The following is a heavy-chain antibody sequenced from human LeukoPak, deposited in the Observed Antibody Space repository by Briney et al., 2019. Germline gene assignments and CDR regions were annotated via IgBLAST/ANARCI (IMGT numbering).Heavy chain of an antibody. Sequence: GPLRLSCAASGFTFSSYAMHWVRQAPGKGLEWVAVISYDGSNKYYADSVKGRFTISRDNSKNTLYLQMNSLRAEDTAVYYCAPLELVWGQGTLVTVSS. CDR2: ISYDGSNK. J-gene: IGHJ4*02. V-gene: IGHV3-30*04. CDR3: APLELV. D-gene: IGHD3/OR15-3a*01. CDR1: GFTFSSYA.